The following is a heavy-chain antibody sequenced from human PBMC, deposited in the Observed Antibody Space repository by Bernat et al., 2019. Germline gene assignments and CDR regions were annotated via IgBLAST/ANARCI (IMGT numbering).Heavy chain of an antibody. Sequence: EVQLVESGGGLVQPGGSLRLSCGASGFTFSGHYMDWVRQAPGKGLEWVGRIRNKANSYITEYAAAVKGRFIILRDDSKNSLYLQMNSLKTEDTAVYFCGRVALLGAYEGRPFDYWGQGTLVTVSS. CDR3: GRVALLGAYEGRPFDY. D-gene: IGHD5-12*01. J-gene: IGHJ4*02. CDR1: GFTFSGHY. CDR2: IRNKANSYIT. V-gene: IGHV3-72*01.